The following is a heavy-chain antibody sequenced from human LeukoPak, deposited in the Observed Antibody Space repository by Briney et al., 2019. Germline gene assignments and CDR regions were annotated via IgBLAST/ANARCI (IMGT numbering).Heavy chain of an antibody. CDR2: IKQDGSEK. CDR1: GFTFSSYW. D-gene: IGHD2-2*01. CDR3: ARDPKGYQLLQLRYNWFDP. Sequence: GGSLRLSCAASGFTFSSYWMSWVRQPPGKGLEWVAHIKQDGSEKYYVDSVKGRFTISRDNAKNSLYLQMNSLRAEDTAVYYCARDPKGYQLLQLRYNWFDPWGQGTLVTVSS. J-gene: IGHJ5*02. V-gene: IGHV3-7*01.